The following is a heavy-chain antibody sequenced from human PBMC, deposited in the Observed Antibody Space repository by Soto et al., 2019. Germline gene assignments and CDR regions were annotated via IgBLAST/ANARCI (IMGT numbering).Heavy chain of an antibody. CDR3: ARWPRLLDS. Sequence: GGSLRLSCAASGFTFSDFWMNWVRQAPGKGLEWVAYISADGRETNHVDSVKGRFTISRDNAKNSVYLQMSSLRAEDTAVYYCARWPRLLDSWGQGTLVTVSS. V-gene: IGHV3-7*01. D-gene: IGHD6-6*01. CDR1: GFTFSDFW. CDR2: ISADGRET. J-gene: IGHJ4*02.